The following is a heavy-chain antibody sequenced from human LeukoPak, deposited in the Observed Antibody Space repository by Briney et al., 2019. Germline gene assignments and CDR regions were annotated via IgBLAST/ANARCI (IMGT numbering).Heavy chain of an antibody. D-gene: IGHD2-2*01. V-gene: IGHV4-59*12. CDR1: GGSISSYY. Sequence: PSETLSLTCTVSGGSISSYYWSWIRQPPGKGLEWIGYIYYSGSTNYNPSLKSRVTMSLDTSKNQFSLKLSSVTAADTAVYYCARARGCSSTSCLNWFDPWGQGTLVTVSS. CDR3: ARARGCSSTSCLNWFDP. J-gene: IGHJ5*02. CDR2: IYYSGST.